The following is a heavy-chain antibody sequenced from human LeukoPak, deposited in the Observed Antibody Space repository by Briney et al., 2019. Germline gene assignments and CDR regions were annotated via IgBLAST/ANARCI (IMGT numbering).Heavy chain of an antibody. D-gene: IGHD3-22*01. Sequence: ASVKVSCKASGYTFTSYGISWVRQAPGQGLEWMGWISAYNGNTNYAQKLQGRVTMTTDTSTSTAYMELRSLRSDDTAVYYCARELDCYDSSGYYREDYWGQGTLVTVSS. CDR2: ISAYNGNT. V-gene: IGHV1-18*01. J-gene: IGHJ4*02. CDR3: ARELDCYDSSGYYREDY. CDR1: GYTFTSYG.